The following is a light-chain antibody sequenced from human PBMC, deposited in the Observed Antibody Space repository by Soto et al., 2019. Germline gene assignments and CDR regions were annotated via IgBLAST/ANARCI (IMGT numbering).Light chain of an antibody. CDR1: QSVSSY. J-gene: IGKJ3*01. Sequence: EIVLTQSPATLSLSPGERATLSCRASQSVSSYLAWYQQKPGQAPRRLIYDAFTRATGIPARFSGSGSGTDFPLTMSSLEPEDLAVYYCQQRSNWRFTFGPGTKVDIK. CDR2: DAF. V-gene: IGKV3-11*01. CDR3: QQRSNWRFT.